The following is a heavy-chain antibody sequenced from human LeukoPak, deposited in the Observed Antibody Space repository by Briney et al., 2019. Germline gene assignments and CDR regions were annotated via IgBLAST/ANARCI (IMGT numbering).Heavy chain of an antibody. CDR1: GGSISSYY. CDR3: ARHSVPAAKNWFDP. CDR2: IYYSGST. D-gene: IGHD2-2*01. V-gene: IGHV4-59*08. J-gene: IGHJ5*02. Sequence: SETLSLTCTVSGGSISSYYWSWIRQPPGKGLEWIGYIYYSGSTNYNPSLKSRVTISVDTSKNQFSLKLSSVTAADTAVYYCARHSVPAAKNWFDPWGQGTLVTVSS.